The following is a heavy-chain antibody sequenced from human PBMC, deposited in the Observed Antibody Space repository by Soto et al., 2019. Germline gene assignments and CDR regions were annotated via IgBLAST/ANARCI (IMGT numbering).Heavy chain of an antibody. D-gene: IGHD3-10*01. CDR3: ARDQGLWLGELGPPLAFDN. J-gene: IGHJ4*02. V-gene: IGHV3-30*03. CDR2: MSQNVGNK. Sequence: QVQLVESGGGVVQPGLSLRLSCAASGFTFNEYAIHWVRQAPGKGLEWVAGMSQNVGNKYYTESVKGRFTISRDNSKSTWYLQMNSLRTEDTAVYYCARDQGLWLGELGPPLAFDNWCPGTLVTVSS. CDR1: GFTFNEYA.